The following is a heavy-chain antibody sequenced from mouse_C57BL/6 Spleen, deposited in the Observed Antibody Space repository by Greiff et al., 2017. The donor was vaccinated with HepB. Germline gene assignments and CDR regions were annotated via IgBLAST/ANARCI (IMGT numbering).Heavy chain of an antibody. J-gene: IGHJ1*03. CDR1: GFSLTSYG. Sequence: VQLQQSGPGLVQPSQSLSITCTVSGFSLTSYGVHWVRQSPGKGLEWLGVIWRGGSTDYNAAFMSRLSITKDNSKSHVFFKMNSLQADDTAIYYCAKREGWDVGYFDVWGTGTTVTVSS. CDR2: IWRGGST. CDR3: AKREGWDVGYFDV. D-gene: IGHD3-3*01. V-gene: IGHV2-5*01.